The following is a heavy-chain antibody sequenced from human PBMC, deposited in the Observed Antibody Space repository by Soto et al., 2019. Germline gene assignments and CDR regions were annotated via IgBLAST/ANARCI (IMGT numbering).Heavy chain of an antibody. Sequence: ASVKVSCKASGGTFSSYTISWVRQAPGQGLEWMGRIIPILGIANYAQKFQGRVTSTADKSTSTAYMELSSLRSEDTAAYYCAYGGIVVVPAESAGHWFDPWGQGTLVTVSS. CDR2: IIPILGIA. V-gene: IGHV1-69*02. CDR1: GGTFSSYT. D-gene: IGHD2-2*01. J-gene: IGHJ5*02. CDR3: AYGGIVVVPAESAGHWFDP.